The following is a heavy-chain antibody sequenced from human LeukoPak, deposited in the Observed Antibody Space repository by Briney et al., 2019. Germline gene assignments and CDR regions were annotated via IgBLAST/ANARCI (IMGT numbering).Heavy chain of an antibody. CDR3: ARVRLRFLEWLPDY. V-gene: IGHV1-18*01. Sequence: GASVKVSCKASGYTFTSYGISWVRQAPGQGLEWMGWISAYNGNTNYAQKLQGRVTMTTDTSTSTAYMELRSLRSDDTAVYYCARVRLRFLEWLPDYWGQGTLVTVSS. CDR2: ISAYNGNT. D-gene: IGHD3-3*01. J-gene: IGHJ4*02. CDR1: GYTFTSYG.